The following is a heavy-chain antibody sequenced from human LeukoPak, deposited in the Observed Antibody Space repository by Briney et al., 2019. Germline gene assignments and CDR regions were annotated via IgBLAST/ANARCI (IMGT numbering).Heavy chain of an antibody. CDR2: IIPIFGTA. CDR1: GGTFSSYA. Sequence: SVKVSCKASGGTFSSYAISWVRQAPGQGLEWMGRIIPIFGTANYAQKFQGRVTITTDESTSTAYMELSSLRSEDTAVYYCARAWYDSSGYYYSWFDYRGQGILVTVSS. CDR3: ARAWYDSSGYYYSWFDY. D-gene: IGHD3-22*01. V-gene: IGHV1-69*05. J-gene: IGHJ4*02.